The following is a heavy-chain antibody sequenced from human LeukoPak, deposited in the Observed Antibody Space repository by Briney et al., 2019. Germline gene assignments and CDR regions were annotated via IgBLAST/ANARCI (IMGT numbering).Heavy chain of an antibody. V-gene: IGHV4-39*01. Sequence: SETLSLTCTVSGASISSSTYYWGWIRQPPGKGLEWIGSIYYSGSSYYNPSLKSRVTISVDTSKNQFSLRLSSVTAADTAVYYCARRLTRGRFDYWGQGTLVTVSS. CDR2: IYYSGSS. J-gene: IGHJ4*02. CDR3: ARRLTRGRFDY. D-gene: IGHD4-11*01. CDR1: GASISSSTYY.